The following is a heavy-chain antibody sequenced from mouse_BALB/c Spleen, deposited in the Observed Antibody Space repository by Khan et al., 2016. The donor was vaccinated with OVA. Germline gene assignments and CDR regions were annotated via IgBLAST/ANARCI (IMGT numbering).Heavy chain of an antibody. CDR3: ARGAGTTYGMDD. CDR1: GYTFNSYW. Sequence: VQLQESGAELMKPGASVKISCKATGYTFNSYWIEWVKQRPGHGLEWIGEILPGRDNSNYNEKFKGKATFTAATSSNISYMPLNSLPYEDPTVYYCARGAGTTYGMDDWGQGTSVTVSA. CDR2: ILPGRDNS. J-gene: IGHJ4*01. D-gene: IGHD4-1*01. V-gene: IGHV1-9*01.